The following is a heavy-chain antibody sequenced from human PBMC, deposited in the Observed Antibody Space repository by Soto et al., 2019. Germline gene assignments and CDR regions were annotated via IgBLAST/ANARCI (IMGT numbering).Heavy chain of an antibody. D-gene: IGHD3-22*01. CDR2: IIPIFGTA. Sequence: SVKVSCKASGGTFSSYAISWVRQAPGQGLEWMGGIIPIFGTANYAQKFQGRVTITADKPTSTAYMELSSLRSEDTAVYYCACLGVNPHYYYYYGMDVWGQGTTVTVSS. CDR3: ACLGVNPHYYYYYGMDV. J-gene: IGHJ6*02. CDR1: GGTFSSYA. V-gene: IGHV1-69*06.